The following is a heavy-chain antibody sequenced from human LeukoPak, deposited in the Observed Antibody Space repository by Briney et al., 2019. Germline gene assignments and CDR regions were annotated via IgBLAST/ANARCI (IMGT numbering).Heavy chain of an antibody. D-gene: IGHD1/OR15-1a*01. CDR2: IWYDGSNK. Sequence: GGSLRLSRAASGFTFSSYGMHWVRQAPGKGLEWVAVIWYDGSNKYYADSVKGRFTISRDNSKNTLYLQMNSLRAEDTAVYYCAKDSNRYYVDVWGKGTTVTVSS. CDR1: GFTFSSYG. J-gene: IGHJ6*03. V-gene: IGHV3-33*06. CDR3: AKDSNRYYVDV.